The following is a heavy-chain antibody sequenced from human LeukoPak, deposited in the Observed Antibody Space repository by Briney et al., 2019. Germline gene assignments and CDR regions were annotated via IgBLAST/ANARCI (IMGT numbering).Heavy chain of an antibody. CDR3: ARSGKGGLWFGELRFDP. J-gene: IGHJ5*02. V-gene: IGHV4-61*02. CDR2: IYTSGST. Sequence: SETLSLTCTVSGGSISSGSYYWSWIRQPAGKGLEWIGRIYTSGSTNYNPSLKSRVTISVDTSKNQFSLKLSSVTAADTAVYYCARSGKGGLWFGELRFDPWGQGTLVTVSS. CDR1: GGSISSGSYY. D-gene: IGHD3-10*01.